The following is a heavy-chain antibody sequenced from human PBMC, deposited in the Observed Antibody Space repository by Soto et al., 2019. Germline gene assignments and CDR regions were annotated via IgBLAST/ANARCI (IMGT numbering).Heavy chain of an antibody. V-gene: IGHV2-5*02. CDR2: IYWDDDE. J-gene: IGHJ4*02. CDR1: GFSLSTSGVG. CDR3: AHILTGSPIDY. D-gene: IGHD3-9*01. Sequence: QITLKESGPTLVKPTQTLTLTCTFSGFSLSTSGVGVGWIRQPPGKALEWLAIIYWDDDERYSSSLRSRLTLTKDNSKNKVVLTMTNMDPVDTATYYCAHILTGSPIDYWGQGTLVTVSS.